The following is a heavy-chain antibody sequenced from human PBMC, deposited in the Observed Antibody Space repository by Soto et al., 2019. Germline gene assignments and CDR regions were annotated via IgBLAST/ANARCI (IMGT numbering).Heavy chain of an antibody. D-gene: IGHD3-3*01. CDR3: AHRVLRTVFGLVTSTAIYFDF. J-gene: IGHJ4*02. CDR2: ISLDDDK. Sequence: HITLYVSGPTQVKPRQTLSMTCTFSGFSLTTSGVGVGWIRHSPVKAPEWLALISLDDDKRYSPSLKSRLTTTNDTPKNQVVLTMADLDPADTATYYCAHRVLRTVFGLVTSTAIYFDFWCQGTPVAVSS. CDR1: GFSLTTSGVG. V-gene: IGHV2-5*02.